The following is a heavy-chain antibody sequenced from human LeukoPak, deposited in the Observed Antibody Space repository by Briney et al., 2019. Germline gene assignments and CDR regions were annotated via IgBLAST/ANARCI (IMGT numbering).Heavy chain of an antibody. D-gene: IGHD3-10*01. V-gene: IGHV1-69*13. CDR2: IIPIFGTA. CDR1: GGTFSSYA. J-gene: IGHJ4*02. CDR3: ARGARFTQAIDY. Sequence: SVKVSCKASGGTFSSYAISWVRQAPGQGLEWMGGIIPIFGTANYAQKFQGRITITADESTSTAYMELSSLRSEDTAVYYCARGARFTQAIDYWGQGTLVTVSS.